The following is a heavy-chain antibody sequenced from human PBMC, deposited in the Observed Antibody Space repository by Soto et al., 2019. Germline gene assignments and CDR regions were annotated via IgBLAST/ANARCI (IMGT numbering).Heavy chain of an antibody. V-gene: IGHV3-48*01. CDR1: GFTFSDYS. D-gene: IGHD2-15*01. Sequence: EVQLVESGGGLVQPGGSLRLSCTASGFTFSDYSMNWVRQAPGKGLEWASYIGTSTSTVYYADSVEGRFSISRDNAKNSLYLQMDSLRAEDTAVYYCARDSAYSFDYWGHGILVTVSP. CDR2: IGTSTSTV. J-gene: IGHJ4*01. CDR3: ARDSAYSFDY.